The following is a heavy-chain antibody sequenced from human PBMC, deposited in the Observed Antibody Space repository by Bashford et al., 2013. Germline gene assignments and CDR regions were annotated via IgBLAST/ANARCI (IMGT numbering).Heavy chain of an antibody. D-gene: IGHD2/OR15-2a*01. CDR1: GYTFATYG. J-gene: IGHJ4*02. Sequence: VASVKVSCKATGYTFATYGLSWVRQAPGQGLEWMGWISSDSTNTKYAQQFRGRVTMTTDRSTSTAYMELRTLRSDDTAVYYCARDDSTEYGRQIDYWGQGTLVTVSS. V-gene: IGHV1-18*01. CDR2: ISSDSTNT. CDR3: ARDDSTEYGRQIDY.